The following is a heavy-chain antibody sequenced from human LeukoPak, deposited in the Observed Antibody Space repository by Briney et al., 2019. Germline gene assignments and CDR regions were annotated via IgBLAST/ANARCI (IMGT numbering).Heavy chain of an antibody. Sequence: ASVKVSCKASGYTFTSYYVHWVRQAPGQGLEWMGWVSSYNAKTNYAQSLQDRVTMTTDTSTSTVYMELRSLRSDDTALCYCARGDTFLPTHYFDPWGQGTLVTVSS. CDR1: GYTFTSYY. CDR2: VSSYNAKT. J-gene: IGHJ5*02. V-gene: IGHV1-18*04. CDR3: ARGDTFLPTHYFDP. D-gene: IGHD2/OR15-2a*01.